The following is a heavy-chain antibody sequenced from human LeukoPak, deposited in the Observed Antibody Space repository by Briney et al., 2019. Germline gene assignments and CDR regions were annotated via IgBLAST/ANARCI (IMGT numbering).Heavy chain of an antibody. CDR2: ISAYNGNT. D-gene: IGHD1-26*01. CDR3: ARDRASGTYCLDY. Sequence: ASVTVSCKASGYTFTNYGITWVRQAPGQGRGWMGWISAYNGNTNYAQKLQGRVTMTTDTSTSTAYMELRNLRSDDTAVYYCARDRASGTYCLDYWGQGTLVTVSS. CDR1: GYTFTNYG. V-gene: IGHV1-18*01. J-gene: IGHJ4*02.